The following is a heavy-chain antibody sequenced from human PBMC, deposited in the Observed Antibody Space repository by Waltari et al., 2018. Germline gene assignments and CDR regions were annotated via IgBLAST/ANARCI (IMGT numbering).Heavy chain of an antibody. J-gene: IGHJ6*02. Sequence: QVQLQESGPGLVKPSETLSLTCAVYGGSFSGYYWSWIRQPPGKGLEWIGEINHSGSNNYNPSLKSRVTISVDTSKNQFSLKLSSVTAADTAVYYCARSYGSGSYYYYYGMDVWGQGTTVTVSS. CDR2: INHSGSN. CDR1: GGSFSGYY. V-gene: IGHV4-34*01. CDR3: ARSYGSGSYYYYYGMDV. D-gene: IGHD3-10*01.